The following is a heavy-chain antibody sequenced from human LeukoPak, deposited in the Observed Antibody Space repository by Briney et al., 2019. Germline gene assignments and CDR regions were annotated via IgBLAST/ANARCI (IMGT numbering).Heavy chain of an antibody. CDR2: VAFDGRT. Sequence: PSETLSLTCTVSGGPIGKHYWTWIRRPPGKGLEWIGYVAFDGRTVYNPSLRSRLTVSVDPSMGQFSLSLTSVTAADTAVYYCARLPDISGWPFDCWGQGTLVTVSS. V-gene: IGHV4-59*11. D-gene: IGHD6-19*01. J-gene: IGHJ4*02. CDR3: ARLPDISGWPFDC. CDR1: GGPIGKHY.